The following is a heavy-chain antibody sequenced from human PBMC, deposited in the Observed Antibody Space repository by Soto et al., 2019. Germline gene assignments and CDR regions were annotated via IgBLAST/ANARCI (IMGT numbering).Heavy chain of an antibody. Sequence: QVQLVESGGGVVQPGRSLRLSCAVSGFTYSGYGMHWVRQAPGKGLEWVAVIWYDGSNKYYADSVKGRFTISKDNSKNMLFLQMNSLRAEDTAVYFCARAAGIIKDPAAAAYMDVWGEGTTVTISS. V-gene: IGHV3-33*01. J-gene: IGHJ6*03. CDR3: ARAAGIIKDPAAAAYMDV. CDR2: IWYDGSNK. CDR1: GFTYSGYG. D-gene: IGHD2-2*01.